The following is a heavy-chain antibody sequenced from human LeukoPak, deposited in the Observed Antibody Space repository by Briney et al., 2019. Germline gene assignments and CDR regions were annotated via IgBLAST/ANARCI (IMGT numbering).Heavy chain of an antibody. CDR2: INAGNGNT. J-gene: IGHJ5*02. CDR3: ARAPHCSSTSCYRGNWFDP. Sequence: GASVKVSCKASGYTFTSYAMHWVRQAPGQRLEWMGWINAGNGNTKYSQKFQGRVTITRDTSASTAYMELSSLRSEDTAVYYCARAPHCSSTSCYRGNWFDPWGPGNPGHRLL. D-gene: IGHD2-2*02. CDR1: GYTFTSYA. V-gene: IGHV1-3*01.